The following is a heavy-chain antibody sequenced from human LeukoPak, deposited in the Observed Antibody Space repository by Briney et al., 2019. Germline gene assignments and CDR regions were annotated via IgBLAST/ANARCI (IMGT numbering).Heavy chain of an antibody. CDR3: ARGGWYEDY. CDR1: GGSMTGNY. J-gene: IGHJ4*02. Sequence: SETLSLTFTVSGGSMTGNYWSWIRQPPGKGLEWIGYIYYDGSTNYNQSLESRVTISVDTSKNQFSLRLTSVTAADTAVYFCARGGWYEDYWGQGTLVTVSS. D-gene: IGHD6-19*01. CDR2: IYYDGST. V-gene: IGHV4-59*01.